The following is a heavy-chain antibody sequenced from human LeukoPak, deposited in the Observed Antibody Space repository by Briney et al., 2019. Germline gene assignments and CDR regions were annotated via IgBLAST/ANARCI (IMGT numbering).Heavy chain of an antibody. CDR3: ARSSYSSSSSV. CDR2: IYYSGST. D-gene: IGHD6-6*01. Sequence: SETLSLTCTVSGGSISSYYWSWIRQPPGKGLEWIGYIYYSGSTNYNPSLKSRVTISVDTSKNQFSLKLSSVTAADTAVYYCARSSYSSSSSVWGQGTVVTVSS. CDR1: GGSISSYY. V-gene: IGHV4-59*01. J-gene: IGHJ3*01.